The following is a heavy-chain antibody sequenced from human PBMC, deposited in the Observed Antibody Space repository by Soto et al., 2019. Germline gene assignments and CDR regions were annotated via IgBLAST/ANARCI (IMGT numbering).Heavy chain of an antibody. CDR1: GYSFTSYW. J-gene: IGHJ5*02. CDR3: ARKDKSGYFNWFDP. D-gene: IGHD3-22*01. CDR2: IFPSDSDT. V-gene: IGHV5-51*01. Sequence: GESLKISCRTSGYSFTSYWIAWVRQMPGKGLEWMGIIFPSDSDTRYSPSFQGQVTISADRSTSTVFLQWASLKASDTAVYFCARKDKSGYFNWFDPWGQGTLVTVSS.